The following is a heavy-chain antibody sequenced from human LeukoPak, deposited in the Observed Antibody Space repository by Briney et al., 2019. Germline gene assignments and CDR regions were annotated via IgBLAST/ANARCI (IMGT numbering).Heavy chain of an antibody. J-gene: IGHJ4*02. CDR3: AKVGSYFSSTSCYSPPVDY. CDR2: ISGSGGST. V-gene: IGHV3-23*01. D-gene: IGHD2-2*01. Sequence: GGSLRLSCAASGFTFSSYAMSWVRQAPGKGLEWVSAISGSGGSTYYADSVKGRFTISRDNSKNTLYLQMNSLRAEDTAVYYCAKVGSYFSSTSCYSPPVDYWGQGTLVTVFS. CDR1: GFTFSSYA.